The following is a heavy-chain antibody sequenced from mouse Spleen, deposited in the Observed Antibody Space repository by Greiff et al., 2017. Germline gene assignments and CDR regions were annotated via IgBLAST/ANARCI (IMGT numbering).Heavy chain of an antibody. J-gene: IGHJ2*01. CDR1: GYAFSSSW. CDR3: ARRGWGSSYEGFDY. CDR2: IYPGDGDT. Sequence: VQLVESGPELVKPGASVKISCKASGYAFSSSWMNWVKQRPGKGLEWIGRIYPGDGDTNYNGKFKDKATLTADKSSSTAYMQLSSLTSEDSAVYFCARRGWGSSYEGFDYWGQGTTLTVSS. D-gene: IGHD1-1*01. V-gene: IGHV1-82*01.